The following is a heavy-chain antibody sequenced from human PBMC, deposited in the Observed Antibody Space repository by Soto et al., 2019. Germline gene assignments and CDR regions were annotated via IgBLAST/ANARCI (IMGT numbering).Heavy chain of an antibody. CDR1: GDSISSYY. D-gene: IGHD6-13*01. J-gene: IGHJ4*02. CDR2: IYYSGST. CDR3: ARGAIAAQAFDS. Sequence: PSETLSLTCTVSGDSISSYYGSWIRQPPGKELEWIGYIYYSGSTNYNPSLKSRVTISADTSKNQFSLKLRSVTAADTAVYYCARGAIAAQAFDSWGQGTLVTVSS. V-gene: IGHV4-59*13.